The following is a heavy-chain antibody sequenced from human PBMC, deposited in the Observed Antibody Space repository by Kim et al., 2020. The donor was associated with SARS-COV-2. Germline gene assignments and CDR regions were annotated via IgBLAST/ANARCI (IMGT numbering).Heavy chain of an antibody. D-gene: IGHD3-22*01. V-gene: IGHV4-34*01. CDR2: INHSGST. Sequence: SETLSLTCAVYGGSFSGYYWSWIRQPPGKGLEWIGEINHSGSTNYNPSLKSRVTISVDTSKNQFSLKLSSVTAADTAVYYCAREYYYDSSGYYYRGEYDYWGQGTLVTVSS. CDR1: GGSFSGYY. CDR3: AREYYYDSSGYYYRGEYDY. J-gene: IGHJ4*02.